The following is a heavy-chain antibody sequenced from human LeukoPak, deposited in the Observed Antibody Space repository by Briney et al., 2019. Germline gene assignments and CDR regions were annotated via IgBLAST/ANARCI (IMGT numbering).Heavy chain of an antibody. CDR2: INPNSGGT. Sequence: ASVKVSCKASGYTFTGYYMHGVRQAPGQGLEWMGWINPNSGGTNYAQKFQGRVTMTGDTSISTAYMELSRLRSDDTAVYYCARVALVDGTDDYWGQGTLVIVSS. J-gene: IGHJ4*02. D-gene: IGHD5-24*01. CDR3: ARVALVDGTDDY. V-gene: IGHV1-2*02. CDR1: GYTFTGYY.